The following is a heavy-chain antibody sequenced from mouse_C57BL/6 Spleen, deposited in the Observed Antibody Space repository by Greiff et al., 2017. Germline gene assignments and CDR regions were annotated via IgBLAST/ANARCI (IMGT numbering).Heavy chain of an antibody. V-gene: IGHV6-3*01. CDR3: TEGYYGSSWRYAMDY. D-gene: IGHD1-1*01. Sequence: EVKLVESGGGLVQPGGSMKLSCVASGFTFSNYWMNWVRQSPEKGLEWVAQIRLKSDNYATHYAESVKGRFTISRDDSKSSVYLQMNNLRAEDTGIYYCTEGYYGSSWRYAMDYWGQGTSVTVSS. CDR1: GFTFSNYW. J-gene: IGHJ4*01. CDR2: IRLKSDNYAT.